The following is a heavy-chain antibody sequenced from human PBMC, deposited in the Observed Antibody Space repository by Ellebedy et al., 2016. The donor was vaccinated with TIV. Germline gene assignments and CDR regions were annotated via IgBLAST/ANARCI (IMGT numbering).Heavy chain of an antibody. Sequence: SETLSLTCAVYGGSFSGYYWSWIRQPPGKGLEWIGEINHSGSTNYNPSLKSRVTISVDTSKNQFSLKLSSVTAADTAVYYCARPHDCSGGSCRKMGAFDIWGQGTMVTVSS. CDR2: INHSGST. V-gene: IGHV4-34*01. CDR1: GGSFSGYY. CDR3: ARPHDCSGGSCRKMGAFDI. D-gene: IGHD2-15*01. J-gene: IGHJ3*02.